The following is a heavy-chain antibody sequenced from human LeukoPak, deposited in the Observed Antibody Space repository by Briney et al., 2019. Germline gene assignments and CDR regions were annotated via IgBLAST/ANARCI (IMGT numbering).Heavy chain of an antibody. J-gene: IGHJ5*02. Sequence: SETLSLTCTVSGGSISSYYWSWIRQPPGKGLEWIGYIYYSGSTNYNPSLKSRVTISVDTSKNQFSLKLSSVTAADTAVYYCARTDSRSWYVEPWGQGTLVTVSS. CDR2: IYYSGST. V-gene: IGHV4-59*01. D-gene: IGHD6-13*01. CDR1: GGSISSYY. CDR3: ARTDSRSWYVEP.